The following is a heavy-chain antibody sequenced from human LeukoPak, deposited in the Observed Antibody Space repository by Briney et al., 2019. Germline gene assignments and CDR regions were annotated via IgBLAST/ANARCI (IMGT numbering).Heavy chain of an antibody. V-gene: IGHV5-51*01. J-gene: IGHJ2*01. CDR3: ARHVNWAFDL. CDR2: IFPGNSNT. CDR1: GYSFTGYW. Sequence: GESLKISCKASGYSFTGYWIGWVRQTPGKGLEWMAIIFPGNSNTIYSPSFQGQVTISADKSISTAYLQWSSLKASDTAMFYCARHVNWAFDLWGRGTLITVSS.